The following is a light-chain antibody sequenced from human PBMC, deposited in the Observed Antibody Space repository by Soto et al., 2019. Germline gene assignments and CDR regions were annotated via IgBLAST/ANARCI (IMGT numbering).Light chain of an antibody. Sequence: EVVFSLPPGTLSMSQGDRATLSCRASQSVSIISLAWYQQKPGQAPRLLIFGASTRATGVPARCGGSRSGTDFTLTISSLQSDDFAVYYCQQYNNWSPTFGQGTKVDIK. J-gene: IGKJ1*01. CDR1: QSVSII. CDR2: GAS. V-gene: IGKV3-15*01. CDR3: QQYNNWSPT.